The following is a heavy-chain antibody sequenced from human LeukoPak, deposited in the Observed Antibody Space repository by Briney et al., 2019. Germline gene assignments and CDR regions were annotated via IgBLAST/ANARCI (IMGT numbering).Heavy chain of an antibody. CDR3: ARDCSGGCCSVDV. J-gene: IGHJ6*02. CDR2: INHSGST. CDR1: GGSFSGYY. Sequence: PSETLSLTCAVYGGSFSGYYWSWIRQPPGKGLEWIGEINHSGSTNYNPSLKSRVTISVDTSKNQFSLKLSSVTAADTAVYYCARDCSGGCCSVDVWGQGTTVTVSS. V-gene: IGHV4-34*01. D-gene: IGHD2-15*01.